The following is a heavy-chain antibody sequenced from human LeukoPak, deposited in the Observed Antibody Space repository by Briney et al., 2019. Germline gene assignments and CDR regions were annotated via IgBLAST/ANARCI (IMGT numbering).Heavy chain of an antibody. CDR1: GFTFSSYW. CDR3: ARFTGQYGGLDY. D-gene: IGHD4-23*01. V-gene: IGHV3-74*01. CDR2: INSDGSST. Sequence: PGGSLRLSCAASGFTFSSYWMHWVRQAPGKGLVWVSRINSDGSSTSYADSVKGRFTISRDNAKKSLYLQMNSLRAEDTAVYYCARFTGQYGGLDYWGQGTLVTVSS. J-gene: IGHJ4*02.